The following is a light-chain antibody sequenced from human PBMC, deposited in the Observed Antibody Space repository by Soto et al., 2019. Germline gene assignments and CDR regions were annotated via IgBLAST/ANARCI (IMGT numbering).Light chain of an antibody. CDR2: EVT. J-gene: IGLJ1*01. Sequence: QSALTQPASVSGSPGQSITISCTGTSGDIGSYNRVSWYQQHPGKAPKLIIYEVTDRPSGVSNRFSGSKSGNTASLTISGLQAEDEAEYYCSSYTNINPRDCVFRTGTK. CDR3: SSYTNINPRDCV. CDR1: SGDIGSYNR. V-gene: IGLV2-14*01.